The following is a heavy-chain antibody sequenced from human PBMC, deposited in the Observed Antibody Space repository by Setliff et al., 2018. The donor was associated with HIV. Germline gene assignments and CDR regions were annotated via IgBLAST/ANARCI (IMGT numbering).Heavy chain of an antibody. CDR3: ATVRGDDPKTYPNFDY. V-gene: IGHV4-30-4*08. Sequence: SETLSLTCTVSGGSISSGGYYWTWIRQHPEKGLEFLAYMSYKGKTDYNPSLKSRLIISIDRSNNQFSLRLSSVTAADTAVYYCATVRGDDPKTYPNFDYWGPGVLVTVSS. CDR2: MSYKGKT. J-gene: IGHJ4*02. CDR1: GGSISSGGYY. D-gene: IGHD3-16*01.